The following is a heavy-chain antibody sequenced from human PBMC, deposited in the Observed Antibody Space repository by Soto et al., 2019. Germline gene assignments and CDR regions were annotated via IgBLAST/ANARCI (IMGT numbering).Heavy chain of an antibody. CDR2: ISYDGVNK. J-gene: IGHJ4*01. Sequence: QVQLVESGGGVVQPGRSLRLSCAASGFTFSTYGMHWVRQAPGKGLEWVAVISYDGVNKYYADSVKSRFTISRDNSKNTLYLQMNSLRAEDTAVYYCAKSVYNWNDGFFDYWGQEPWSPSPQ. D-gene: IGHD1-1*01. CDR1: GFTFSTYG. CDR3: AKSVYNWNDGFFDY. V-gene: IGHV3-30*18.